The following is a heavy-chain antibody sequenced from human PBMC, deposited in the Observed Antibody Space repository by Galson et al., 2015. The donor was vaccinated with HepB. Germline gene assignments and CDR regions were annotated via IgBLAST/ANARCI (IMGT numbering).Heavy chain of an antibody. CDR2: IYPGDSDT. D-gene: IGHD2-15*01. CDR3: ARHRETYCSGGSCYSQNWFDP. J-gene: IGHJ5*02. CDR1: GYSFTSYW. Sequence: QSGAEVKKPGESLKISCKGSGYSFTSYWIGWVRQMPGKGLEWMGIIYPGDSDTRYSPSFQGQVTISADKSISTAYLQWSSLKASDTAMYYCARHRETYCSGGSCYSQNWFDPWGQGTLVTVSS. V-gene: IGHV5-51*01.